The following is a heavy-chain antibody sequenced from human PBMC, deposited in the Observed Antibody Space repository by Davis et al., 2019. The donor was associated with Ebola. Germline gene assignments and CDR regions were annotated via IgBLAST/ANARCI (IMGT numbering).Heavy chain of an antibody. V-gene: IGHV3-30*18. J-gene: IGHJ4*02. D-gene: IGHD1-26*01. Sequence: PSGSLTLSCAASGFRFSPSGFPWVRHAPGKGREVVAVILYDGSNKYYADSVKGRFTISRDNSKNTLYLHMNSLRAEDTAVYYCAKDLPPSIVGATMPFDYWGQGTLVTVSS. CDR3: AKDLPPSIVGATMPFDY. CDR2: ILYDGSNK. CDR1: GFRFSPSG.